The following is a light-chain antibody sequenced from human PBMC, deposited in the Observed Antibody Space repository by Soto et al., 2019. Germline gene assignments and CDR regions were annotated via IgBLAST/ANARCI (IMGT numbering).Light chain of an antibody. J-gene: IGKJ1*01. CDR3: HQGDSTPWT. CDR1: QSINSY. Sequence: DIQMTQSPSSLSASVGDRVTITCRASQSINSYLNWYYQKPGKAPKLLIYAASELQSGVPSRFSGSGYGTECTLTIISVQPEDFATYDGHQGDSTPWTCGRGTKVEIK. V-gene: IGKV1-39*01. CDR2: AAS.